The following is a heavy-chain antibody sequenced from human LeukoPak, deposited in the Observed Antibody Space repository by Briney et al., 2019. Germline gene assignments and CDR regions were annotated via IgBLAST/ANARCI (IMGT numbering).Heavy chain of an antibody. CDR1: GYSISSGYY. J-gene: IGHJ3*02. V-gene: IGHV4-38-2*02. Sequence: PPETLSLTCTVSGYSISSGYYWGWIRQPPGKGLEWIGIIYHSGRTDYNPSLKSRVTISEDTSKNQFSLKVISMTAADTAAYYCTKSDGYGLIRICGRGTMVTVSS. D-gene: IGHD3-10*01. CDR3: TKSDGYGLIRI. CDR2: IYHSGRT.